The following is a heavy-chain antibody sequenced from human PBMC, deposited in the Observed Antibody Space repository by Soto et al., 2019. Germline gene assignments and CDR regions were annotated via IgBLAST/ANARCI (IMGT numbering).Heavy chain of an antibody. CDR2: IYYSGST. V-gene: IGHV4-59*01. CDR3: ARCGSGSSVWFDP. Sequence: PSETLSLTCTVSGGSISSYYWSWIRQPPGKGLEWIGYIYYSGSTNYNPSLKSRVTISVDTSKNQFSLKLSSVTAADTAVYYCARCGSGSSVWFDPWGQGTLVTVSS. CDR1: GGSISSYY. J-gene: IGHJ5*02. D-gene: IGHD3-10*01.